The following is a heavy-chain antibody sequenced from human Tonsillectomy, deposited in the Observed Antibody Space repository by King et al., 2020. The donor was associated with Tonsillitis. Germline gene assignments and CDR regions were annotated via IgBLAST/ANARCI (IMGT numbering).Heavy chain of an antibody. CDR3: VREMLTGSCADY. J-gene: IGHJ4*02. V-gene: IGHV3-23*04. D-gene: IGHD2-15*01. CDR1: GFTCRSYA. Sequence: EVQLVESGGGLVQPGGPLRLSCAASGFTCRSYALSWVRQSSGKGLQWFYAISGGGYKTYNIDSVKGLFTISRDNSKNTVSLQMNSLRAEDTGVYYCVREMLTGSCADYWGQGTLVTVSS. CDR2: ISGGGYKT.